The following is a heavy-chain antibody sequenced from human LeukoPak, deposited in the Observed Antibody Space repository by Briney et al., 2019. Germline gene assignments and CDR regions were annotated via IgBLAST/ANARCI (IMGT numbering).Heavy chain of an antibody. CDR3: AKVITMIVVVNAFDI. Sequence: GGSLRLSCAASGFTFDDYAMHWVQQAPGKGLEWVSGISWNSGSIGYADSVKGRFTISRDNSKNTLYLQMNSLRAEDTAVYYCAKVITMIVVVNAFDIWGQGTMVTVSS. CDR2: ISWNSGSI. J-gene: IGHJ3*02. V-gene: IGHV3-9*01. D-gene: IGHD3-22*01. CDR1: GFTFDDYA.